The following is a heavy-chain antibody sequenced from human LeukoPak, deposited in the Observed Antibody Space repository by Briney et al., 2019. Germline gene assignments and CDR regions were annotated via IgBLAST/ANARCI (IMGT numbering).Heavy chain of an antibody. Sequence: SETLSLTCTVSGYSISSGYYWGWIRQPPGKGLEWIGSIYHSGSTYYNPSLKSRVTISVDTSKNQFSLKVSSVTAADTAVYYCARLRRSYFDYWGQGTLVTVSS. V-gene: IGHV4-38-2*02. CDR2: IYHSGST. CDR1: GYSISSGYY. J-gene: IGHJ4*02. CDR3: ARLRRSYFDY.